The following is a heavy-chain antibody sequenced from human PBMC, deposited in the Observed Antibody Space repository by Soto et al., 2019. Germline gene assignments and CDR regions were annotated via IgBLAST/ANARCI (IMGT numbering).Heavy chain of an antibody. J-gene: IGHJ4*02. CDR2: ISAYNGNT. CDR1: GYTFTSYG. Sequence: ASVKVSCKASGYTFTSYGISWVRQAPGQGLEWMGWISAYNGNTNYAQKLQGRVTMTTDTSTSTAYMELRSLRSDDTAVYYCARGRTTNLGYCSSTSCYGWDYWGQGTLVTVSS. CDR3: ARGRTTNLGYCSSTSCYGWDY. V-gene: IGHV1-18*01. D-gene: IGHD2-2*01.